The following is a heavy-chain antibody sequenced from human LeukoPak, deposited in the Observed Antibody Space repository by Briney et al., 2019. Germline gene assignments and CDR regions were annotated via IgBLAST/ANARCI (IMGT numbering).Heavy chain of an antibody. J-gene: IGHJ4*02. Sequence: GGALRLSCAASGVTVSSTYMIWGRQAPGKGLEWGSIIYSGGTTYYADSVRGRFTISRDDSTTTLFLQMNSLRADATAVYYCARGSLSYTMSTDCCPLDYWGQGTPVTVSS. V-gene: IGHV3-53*01. D-gene: IGHD3-10*02. CDR3: ARGSLSYTMSTDCCPLDY. CDR2: IYSGGTT. CDR1: GVTVSSTY.